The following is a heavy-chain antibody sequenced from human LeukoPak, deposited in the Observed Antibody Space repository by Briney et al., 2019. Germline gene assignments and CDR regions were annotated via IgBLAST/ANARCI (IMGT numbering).Heavy chain of an antibody. Sequence: SETLSLTCTVSGGSISSYYWSWIRQPPGKGLEWIGNIYTSGSTNYNPSLRGRVTMSVDTSKNQFSLKLSSVTAADTAVYYCARGASGSFGPWGQGTLVTVSS. CDR1: GGSISSYY. CDR3: ARGASGSFGP. V-gene: IGHV4-4*09. J-gene: IGHJ5*02. D-gene: IGHD1-26*01. CDR2: IYTSGST.